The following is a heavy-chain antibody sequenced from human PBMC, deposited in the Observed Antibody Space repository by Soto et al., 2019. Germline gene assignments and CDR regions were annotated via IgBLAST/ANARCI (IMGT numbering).Heavy chain of an antibody. CDR1: GYTFTSYA. D-gene: IGHD2-2*01. CDR2: INAGNGNT. Sequence: ASVKVSCKASGYTFTSYAMHWVRQAPGQRLEWMGWINAGNGNTKYSQKFQGRVTITRDTSASTAYMELSSLRSEDTAVYYCARARPYCSSTSCYDYLSGFDYWGQGTLVTVSS. CDR3: ARARPYCSSTSCYDYLSGFDY. J-gene: IGHJ4*02. V-gene: IGHV1-3*01.